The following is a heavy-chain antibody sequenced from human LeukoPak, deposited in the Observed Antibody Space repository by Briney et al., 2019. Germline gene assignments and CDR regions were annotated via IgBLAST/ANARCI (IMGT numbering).Heavy chain of an antibody. D-gene: IGHD1-14*01. Sequence: GGSLRLSCAASGSTFSSYAMSWVRQAPGKGLEWVSISYSDTNTNYADSVKGRFTISRDTSQNTSSLQMNSLRAEDTAVYYCVRKNRDFNAAFDIWGQGTVVTVSS. J-gene: IGHJ3*02. V-gene: IGHV3-23*01. CDR2: SYSDTNT. CDR3: VRKNRDFNAAFDI. CDR1: GSTFSSYA.